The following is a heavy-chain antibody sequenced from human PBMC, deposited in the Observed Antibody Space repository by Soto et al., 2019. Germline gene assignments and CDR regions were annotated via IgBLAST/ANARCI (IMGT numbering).Heavy chain of an antibody. CDR1: GGSFSGYY. CDR2: INHSGST. D-gene: IGHD3-22*01. Sequence: SETLSLTCAVYGGSFSGYYWSWIRQPPGKGLGWIGEINHSGSTNYNPSLKSRVTISVDTSKNQFSLKLSSVTAADTAVYYCAADYYDSSGYFRGQGTLVTVSS. CDR3: AADYYDSSGYF. J-gene: IGHJ4*02. V-gene: IGHV4-34*01.